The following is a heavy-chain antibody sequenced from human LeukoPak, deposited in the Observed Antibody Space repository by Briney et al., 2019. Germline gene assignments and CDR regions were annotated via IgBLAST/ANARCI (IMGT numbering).Heavy chain of an antibody. D-gene: IGHD3-3*01. CDR1: GGSFSGYY. Sequence: ASETLSLTCAVYGGSFSGYYWSWIRQPPGKGLEWIGEINHSGSTNYNPSLKSRVTISVDTSKNQFSLKLSSVTAADTAVYYCARAQKRFLEWLLRHRGFDIWGQGTMVTVSS. CDR3: ARAQKRFLEWLLRHRGFDI. CDR2: INHSGST. J-gene: IGHJ3*02. V-gene: IGHV4-34*01.